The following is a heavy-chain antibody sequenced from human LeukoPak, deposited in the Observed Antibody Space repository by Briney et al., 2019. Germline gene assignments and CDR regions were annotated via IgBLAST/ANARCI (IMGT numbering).Heavy chain of an antibody. CDR1: GYTFTDHY. Sequence: ASVKVSCKGSGYTFTDHYMHWVRQAPGQGLEWMAKINPNSGATAYAERFQGRVTLTWDTSIGTVYMELRTLTSGDTAVYYCARPSDYGDYIDYWGQGALVTVSS. CDR3: ARPSDYGDYIDY. D-gene: IGHD4-17*01. CDR2: INPNSGAT. V-gene: IGHV1-2*02. J-gene: IGHJ4*02.